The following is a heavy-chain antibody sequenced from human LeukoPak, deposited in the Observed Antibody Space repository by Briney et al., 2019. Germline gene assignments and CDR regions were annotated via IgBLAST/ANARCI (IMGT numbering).Heavy chain of an antibody. J-gene: IGHJ4*02. V-gene: IGHV3-30*03. CDR3: AGDRRYFDWLLPDY. CDR2: ISYDGSNK. Sequence: GSLRLSCAASGFTFSSYGMHWVRQAQGKGLEWVAVISYDGSNKYYADSVKGRFTISRDNSKNTLYLQMNSLRAEDTAVYYCAGDRRYFDWLLPDYWGQGTLVTVSS. D-gene: IGHD3-9*01. CDR1: GFTFSSYG.